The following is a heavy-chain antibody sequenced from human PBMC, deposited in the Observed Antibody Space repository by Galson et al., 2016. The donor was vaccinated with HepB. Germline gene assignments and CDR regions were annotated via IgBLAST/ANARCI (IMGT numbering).Heavy chain of an antibody. CDR2: TSWNSGSI. CDR1: GFTFDDYA. CDR3: AKEVGTVHPSNWFDP. D-gene: IGHD1-26*01. J-gene: IGHJ5*02. Sequence: SLRLSCAASGFTFDDYAMHWVRQAPGKGLEWVSGTSWNSGSIGYADSVKGRFTIFRDNSKDTLYLQMNSLRAEDTAVYYCAKEVGTVHPSNWFDPWGQGTLVTVSS. V-gene: IGHV3-9*01.